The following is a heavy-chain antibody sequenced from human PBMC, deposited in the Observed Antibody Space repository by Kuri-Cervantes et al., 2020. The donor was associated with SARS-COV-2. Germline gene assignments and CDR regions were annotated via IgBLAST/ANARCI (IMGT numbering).Heavy chain of an antibody. V-gene: IGHV4-61*01. D-gene: IGHD3-10*01. CDR3: ARAANYYGSGSYYPRGWFDP. CDR2: INHSGST. J-gene: IGHJ5*02. Sequence: ESLKISCTVSGGSVSSGSYYWSWIRQPPGKGLEWIGEINHSGSTNYNPSLKSRVTISVDTSKNQFSLKLSSVTAADTAVYYCARAANYYGSGSYYPRGWFDPWGQGTLVTVSS. CDR1: GGSVSSGSYY.